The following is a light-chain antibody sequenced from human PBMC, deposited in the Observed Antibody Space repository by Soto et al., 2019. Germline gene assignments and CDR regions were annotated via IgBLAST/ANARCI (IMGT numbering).Light chain of an antibody. J-gene: IGKJ1*01. Sequence: DIQMTQSPSSLSASVGDRLTITCRASQYISTYLNWYQEKPGKAPKFLIYAASSLQSGVPSRFSGGGSGTDFTLTISGLQPEDFANYYCQQSYSTPWTFGQGTRVEMK. CDR1: QYISTY. CDR2: AAS. CDR3: QQSYSTPWT. V-gene: IGKV1-39*01.